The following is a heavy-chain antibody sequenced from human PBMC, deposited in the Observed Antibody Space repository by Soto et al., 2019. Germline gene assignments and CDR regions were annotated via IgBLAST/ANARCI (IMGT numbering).Heavy chain of an antibody. Sequence: EVQLVESGGGLVQPGGSLRLSCAAPGFTFSSYSMNWVRQAPGKGLEWVSYISSSSSTIYYADSVKGRFTISRDNAKNSLYLQMNSLRAEDTAVYYCASLRWRAAIYYYYGMDVWGQGTTVTVSS. V-gene: IGHV3-48*01. CDR1: GFTFSSYS. CDR3: ASLRWRAAIYYYYGMDV. CDR2: ISSSSSTI. J-gene: IGHJ6*02. D-gene: IGHD2-2*01.